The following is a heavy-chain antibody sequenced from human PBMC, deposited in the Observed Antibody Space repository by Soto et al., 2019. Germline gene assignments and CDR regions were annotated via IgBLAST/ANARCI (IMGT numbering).Heavy chain of an antibody. V-gene: IGHV1-69*12. J-gene: IGHJ3*01. CDR3: GKPLTNTGVAFDV. CDR1: GGTFSSYV. CDR2: FIPMSATT. Sequence: QVQLVQSGAEVRKPGSSVKVSCKASGGTFSSYVISWVRQAPGQGLEWMGGFIPMSATTKYAPKYQGRLVITADESTRPAYMELSSLGPADTVVYYCGKPLTNTGVAFDVWGQGSMVTVSS. D-gene: IGHD2-8*01.